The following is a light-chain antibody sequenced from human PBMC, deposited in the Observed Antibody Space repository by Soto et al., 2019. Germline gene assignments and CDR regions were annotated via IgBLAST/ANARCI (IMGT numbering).Light chain of an antibody. CDR1: QSVSSSY. CDR2: GAS. Sequence: SVLSLSPGTLALFSGGSAHLSCRDSQSVSSSYLAWYQQKPGQAPRLLIYGASSRATGIPDRFSGSGSGTDFTLTISRLDPEDFAVYYCQQRSSSPLTFGGGTKVDIK. CDR3: QQRSSSPLT. J-gene: IGKJ4*01. V-gene: IGKV3-20*01.